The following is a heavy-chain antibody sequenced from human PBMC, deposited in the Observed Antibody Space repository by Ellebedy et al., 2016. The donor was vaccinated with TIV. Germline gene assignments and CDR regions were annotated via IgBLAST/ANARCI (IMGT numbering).Heavy chain of an antibody. CDR2: IKPNSGGT. J-gene: IGHJ4*02. D-gene: IGHD1-26*01. CDR1: GYIFTDYY. CDR3: ARERDVMDQIGSYSLDY. V-gene: IGHV1-2*02. Sequence: AASVKVSCKASGYIFTDYYMHWVRQAPGQGLEWMGWIKPNSGGTNYAQKFRGRVAMTRDTSITTAYMELSRLRSDDTAVYYCARERDVMDQIGSYSLDYWGQGTLVTVSP.